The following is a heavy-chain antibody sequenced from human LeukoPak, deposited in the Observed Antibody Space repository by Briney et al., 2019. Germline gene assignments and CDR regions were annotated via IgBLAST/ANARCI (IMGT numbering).Heavy chain of an antibody. J-gene: IGHJ4*02. D-gene: IGHD5-24*01. V-gene: IGHV4-34*01. CDR3: AGFSVEMATNYYFDS. CDR1: GGSFSGYY. Sequence: SETLSLTCAVYGGSFSGYYWSWIRQPPGKGLEWIGEINHSGSTNYNPSLKSRVTISVDTSKNQFSLKLSSVTAADTAVYYCAGFSVEMATNYYFDSWGQGTLVTVSS. CDR2: INHSGST.